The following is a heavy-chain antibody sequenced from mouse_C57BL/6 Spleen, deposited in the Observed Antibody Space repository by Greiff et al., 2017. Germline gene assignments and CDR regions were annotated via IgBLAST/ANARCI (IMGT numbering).Heavy chain of an antibody. Sequence: VQLKESGGDLVKPGGSLKLSCAASGFTFSSYGMSWVRQTPDKRLEWVATISSGGSYTYYPDSVKGRFTISRDTAKNTLYLQMSSLKSEDTAMYYCARERYGYFDYWGQGTTLTVSS. V-gene: IGHV5-6*01. CDR3: ARERYGYFDY. CDR1: GFTFSSYG. J-gene: IGHJ2*01. CDR2: ISSGGSYT. D-gene: IGHD1-1*01.